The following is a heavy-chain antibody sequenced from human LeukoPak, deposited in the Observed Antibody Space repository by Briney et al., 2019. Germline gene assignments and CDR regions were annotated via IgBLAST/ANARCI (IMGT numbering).Heavy chain of an antibody. Sequence: PGGSLRLSCAPSGFTFSSYWMSWVRQAPGKGLEWVANIKQDGSEKYYVDSVKGRFTISRDNAKNSLYLQMNSLRAEDTAVYYCARGEYSSSWYYYYYYMDVWGKGTTVTVSS. J-gene: IGHJ6*03. CDR3: ARGEYSSSWYYYYYYMDV. D-gene: IGHD6-13*01. CDR1: GFTFSSYW. CDR2: IKQDGSEK. V-gene: IGHV3-7*01.